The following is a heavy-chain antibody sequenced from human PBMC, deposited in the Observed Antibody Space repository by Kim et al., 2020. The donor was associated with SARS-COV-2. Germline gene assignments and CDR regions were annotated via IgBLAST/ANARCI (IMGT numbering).Heavy chain of an antibody. V-gene: IGHV3-30*18. Sequence: GGSLRLSCAASGFTFSSYGMHWVRQAPGKGLEWVAVISYDGSNKYYADSVKGRFTISRDNSKNTLYLQMNSLRAEDTAVYYCAKDTWALLWFGEFNFDYWGQGTLVTVSS. CDR1: GFTFSSYG. J-gene: IGHJ4*02. CDR3: AKDTWALLWFGEFNFDY. CDR2: ISYDGSNK. D-gene: IGHD3-10*01.